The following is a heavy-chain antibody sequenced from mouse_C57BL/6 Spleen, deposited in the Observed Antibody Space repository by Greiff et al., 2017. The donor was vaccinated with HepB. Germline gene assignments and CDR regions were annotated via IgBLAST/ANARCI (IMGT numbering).Heavy chain of an antibody. CDR2: IWRGGST. D-gene: IGHD1-1*01. V-gene: IGHV2-5*01. CDR3: AGYYYGSSPYYYAMDY. Sequence: VQRVESGPGLVQPSQSLSITCTVSGFSLTSYGVHWVRQSPGKGLEWLGVIWRGGSTDYNAAFMSRLSITKDNSKSQVFFKMNSLQADDTAIYYCAGYYYGSSPYYYAMDYWGQGTSVTVSS. CDR1: GFSLTSYG. J-gene: IGHJ4*01.